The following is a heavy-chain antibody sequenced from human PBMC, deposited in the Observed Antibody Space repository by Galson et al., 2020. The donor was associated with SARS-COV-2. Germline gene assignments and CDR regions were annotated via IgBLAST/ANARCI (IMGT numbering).Heavy chain of an antibody. J-gene: IGHJ6*02. D-gene: IGHD3-22*01. CDR3: ARDHHDSSGYYYYGMDV. CDR2: ISRSTSHI. CDR1: GFTLSSYS. Sequence: GGSLRLSCAASGFTLSSYSINLVRQAPGKGLEWVAYISRSTSHIYYADSVKGRFTISRDNGKNSLYLQMNSLRDEDTAVYYCARDHHDSSGYYYYGMDVWGRGTTVTVSS. V-gene: IGHV3-48*02.